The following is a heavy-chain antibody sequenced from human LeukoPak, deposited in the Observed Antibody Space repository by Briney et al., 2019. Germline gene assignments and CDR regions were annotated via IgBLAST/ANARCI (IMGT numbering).Heavy chain of an antibody. Sequence: GGSLRLSCAASGFTFSSYAMSWVRQAPGKGLEWVSAISGSGGSTYYADSVKGRFTISRDNSKNTLYLQMNSLRAEDTAVYYCAKAPNYYDSSGHTVYWGQGTLVTVSS. V-gene: IGHV3-23*01. CDR3: AKAPNYYDSSGHTVY. CDR2: ISGSGGST. D-gene: IGHD3-22*01. J-gene: IGHJ4*02. CDR1: GFTFSSYA.